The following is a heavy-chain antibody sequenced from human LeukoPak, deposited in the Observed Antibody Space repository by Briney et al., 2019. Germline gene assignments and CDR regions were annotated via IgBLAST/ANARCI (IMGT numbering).Heavy chain of an antibody. J-gene: IGHJ4*02. V-gene: IGHV3-23*01. CDR1: GFTFSSYG. D-gene: IGHD3-22*01. CDR2: ISGSGGST. CDR3: AGSIYYDSSGRPSATDY. Sequence: GGSLRLSCAASGFTFSSYGMSWVRQAPGKGLEWVSAISGSGGSTYYADSVKGRFTISRDSSKNTLYLQMNSLRAEDTAVYYCAGSIYYDSSGRPSATDYWGQGTLVTVSS.